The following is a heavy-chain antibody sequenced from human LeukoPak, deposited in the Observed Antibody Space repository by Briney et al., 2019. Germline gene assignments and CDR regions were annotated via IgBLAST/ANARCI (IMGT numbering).Heavy chain of an antibody. CDR2: INQDGSEQ. J-gene: IGHJ4*02. Sequence: GGCLRLSCAASGFTFSSYSMNWVRQAPGKGLEWVANINQDGSEQYYVDSVKGRFTISKDNAKNSLYLQMNSLRAEDTAVYYCARWTGGTGDYWGQGTLVTVFS. CDR3: ARWTGGTGDY. V-gene: IGHV3-7*01. CDR1: GFTFSSYS. D-gene: IGHD3-16*01.